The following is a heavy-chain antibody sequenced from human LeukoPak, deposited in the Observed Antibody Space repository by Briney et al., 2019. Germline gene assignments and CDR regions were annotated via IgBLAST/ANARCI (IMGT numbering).Heavy chain of an antibody. J-gene: IGHJ3*02. V-gene: IGHV3-23*01. CDR1: GFAFGSEA. D-gene: IGHD3-16*02. CDR3: AKVERDDYVWGSYRYSGLDAFDI. Sequence: GGSLRPSCAVSGFAFGSEAMSWVRQSPARGLEWVASISPGGGTTYYADYVKGRFTISRDNSKNTLYLQMNSLRAEDTAVYYCAKVERDDYVWGSYRYSGLDAFDIWGQGTMVTVSS. CDR2: ISPGGGTT.